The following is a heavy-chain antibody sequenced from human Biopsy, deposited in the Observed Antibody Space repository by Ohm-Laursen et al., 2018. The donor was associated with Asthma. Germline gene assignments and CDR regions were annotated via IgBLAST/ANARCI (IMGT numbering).Heavy chain of an antibody. CDR3: ARHDHRWDTYADF. Sequence: TLSLTCSLSSGSGGYMRSGNYYWGWIRQPPGKGLEWIGSIYYSGTTYYNPSLESRVTVSAATSRNQFSLKLTSVTAADTAVYYCARHDHRWDTYADFWGQGTLVTVSS. D-gene: IGHD2-2*01. V-gene: IGHV4-39*01. CDR2: IYYSGTT. CDR1: SGSGGYMRSGNYY. J-gene: IGHJ4*02.